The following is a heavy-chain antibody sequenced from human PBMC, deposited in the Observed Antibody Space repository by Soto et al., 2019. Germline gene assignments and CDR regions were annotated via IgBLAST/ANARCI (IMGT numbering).Heavy chain of an antibody. CDR1: GYSISSGYY. V-gene: IGHV4-38-2*01. CDR3: ARVIGYSGNFLDY. Sequence: SETLSLTCAVSGYSISSGYYWGWIRQPPGKGLEWIGSIYHSGCTYYNPSLKSRVTISVDTSKNQFSLKLSSVTAADTAVYYCARVIGYSGNFLDYWGQGTLVTVSS. CDR2: IYHSGCT. J-gene: IGHJ4*02. D-gene: IGHD1-26*01.